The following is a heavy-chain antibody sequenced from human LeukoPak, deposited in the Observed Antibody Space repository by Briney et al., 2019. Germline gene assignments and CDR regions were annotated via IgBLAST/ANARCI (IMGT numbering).Heavy chain of an antibody. J-gene: IGHJ4*02. CDR3: ARGSLDYGDSIKLSRKAYDS. CDR2: ISYDRTNK. V-gene: IGHV3-30*03. CDR1: GFTFSNYG. D-gene: IGHD4-17*01. Sequence: GGSLGLSCSASGFTFSNYGMHWVRQAPGKGLEWVAVISYDRTNKYYVDSVKGRFTISRDNSKNTLYLQMNSLKTEDTAVYYCARGSLDYGDSIKLSRKAYDSWGQGTLVTVSS.